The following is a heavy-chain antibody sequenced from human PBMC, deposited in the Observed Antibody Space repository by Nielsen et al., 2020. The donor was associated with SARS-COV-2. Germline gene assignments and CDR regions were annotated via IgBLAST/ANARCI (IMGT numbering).Heavy chain of an antibody. J-gene: IGHJ6*02. CDR2: ISSSGSTI. V-gene: IGHV3-48*03. Sequence: GESLKISCAASGFTFSSYEMNWVRQAPGKGLEWVSYISSSGSTIYYADSVKGRFTISRDNAKNSLYLQMNSLRAEDTAVYYCARAGLGIAARPTYYYYGMDVWGQGTTVTV. D-gene: IGHD6-6*01. CDR3: ARAGLGIAARPTYYYYGMDV. CDR1: GFTFSSYE.